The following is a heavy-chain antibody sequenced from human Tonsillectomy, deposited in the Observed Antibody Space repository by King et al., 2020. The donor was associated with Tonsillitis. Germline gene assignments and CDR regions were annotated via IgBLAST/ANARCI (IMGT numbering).Heavy chain of an antibody. V-gene: IGHV3-21*01. CDR3: ASDSFDYFYGMDV. CDR1: GFTFSSYN. CDR2: IRSSSTYI. J-gene: IGHJ6*02. D-gene: IGHD3-3*01. Sequence: QLVQSGGGLVKPGGSLRLSCAASGFTFSSYNMNWVRQAPGKGLEWVSSIRSSSTYIYYADSVRGRFTISRDSAKNTLYLQMNSLRAEDTAVYYCASDSFDYFYGMDVWGQGTTVTVSS.